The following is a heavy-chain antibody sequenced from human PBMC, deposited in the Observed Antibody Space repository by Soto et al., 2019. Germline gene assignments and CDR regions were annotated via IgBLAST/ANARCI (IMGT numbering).Heavy chain of an antibody. Sequence: NPSETLSLTCTVSGGSISSGDYYWSWIRQPPGKGLEWIGYIYYSGSTYYNPSLKSRVTISVDTPKNQFSLKLSSVTAADTAVYYCARAAYYDILTGSRGFYYYYYYYGMDVWGQGTTVTVSS. CDR2: IYYSGST. J-gene: IGHJ6*02. CDR3: ARAAYYDILTGSRGFYYYYYYYGMDV. CDR1: GGSISSGDYY. V-gene: IGHV4-30-4*01. D-gene: IGHD3-9*01.